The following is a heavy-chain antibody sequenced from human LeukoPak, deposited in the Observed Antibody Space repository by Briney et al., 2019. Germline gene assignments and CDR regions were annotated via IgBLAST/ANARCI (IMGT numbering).Heavy chain of an antibody. D-gene: IGHD3-10*01. CDR1: GFTFRSHG. CDR3: ARDGQNGSPYATDV. Sequence: GGSLRLSCAASGFTFRSHGMHWVRQAPGKGLEWVAGIWCDGSNEDYADSVKGRFTISRDNSKNTLYLQMNSLRVEDTAVYYCARDGQNGSPYATDVWGQGTTVTVSS. CDR2: IWCDGSNE. J-gene: IGHJ6*02. V-gene: IGHV3-33*01.